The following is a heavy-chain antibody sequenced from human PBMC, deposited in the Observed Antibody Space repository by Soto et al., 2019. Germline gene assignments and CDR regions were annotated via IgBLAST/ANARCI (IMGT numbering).Heavy chain of an antibody. CDR3: ARDLDLRDFWSGHFGGVWFDP. Sequence: EVQLVESGGGLVQPGGSLRLSCEASGFTFSSYWMSWVRQAPGKGLEWVANIKQDGSEKYYVDSVKGRFTISRDNAKNSLYLQMNSLIAEDTAVYYCARDLDLRDFWSGHFGGVWFDPWGQGTLVTVSS. CDR1: GFTFSSYW. J-gene: IGHJ5*02. V-gene: IGHV3-7*01. CDR2: IKQDGSEK. D-gene: IGHD3-3*01.